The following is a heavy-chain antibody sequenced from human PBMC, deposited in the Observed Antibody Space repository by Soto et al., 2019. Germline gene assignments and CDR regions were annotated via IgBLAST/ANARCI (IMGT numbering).Heavy chain of an antibody. J-gene: IGHJ5*02. Sequence: SETLSLTCAVSGYFISSGYYWGWIRQPPGKGLEWIGSMFHSGSTHYNPSLKSRVTISVDTSKNHFSLRLSSVTASDTAVYYCTRAPPIVLMVYAIRFDPWGQGTLVTVSS. CDR2: MFHSGST. CDR1: GYFISSGYY. D-gene: IGHD2-8*01. V-gene: IGHV4-38-2*01. CDR3: TRAPPIVLMVYAIRFDP.